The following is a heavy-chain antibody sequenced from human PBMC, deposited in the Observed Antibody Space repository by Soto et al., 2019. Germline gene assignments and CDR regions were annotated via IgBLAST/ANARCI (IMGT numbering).Heavy chain of an antibody. V-gene: IGHV1-8*01. J-gene: IGHJ6*03. CDR2: MSPNSGNT. D-gene: IGHD3-3*01. CDR3: ARGQGLERYYYYYYMDV. Sequence: ASVKVSCKASGYTFTSYDINWVRQATGQGFEWMGWMSPNSGNTGYAQKFQGRVTMTRNTSISTAYMELSSLRSEDTAVYYCARGQGLERYYYYYYMDVWGKGTTVTVSS. CDR1: GYTFTSYD.